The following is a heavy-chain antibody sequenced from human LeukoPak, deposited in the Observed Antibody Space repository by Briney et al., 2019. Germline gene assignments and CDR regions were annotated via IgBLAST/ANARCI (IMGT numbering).Heavy chain of an antibody. D-gene: IGHD3-3*01. Sequence: SETLSLTCAVYGGSFSGYYWSWIRQPPGKGLEWIGEINRSGSTNYNPSLKSRVTISVDTSKNQFSLKLSSVTAADTAVYYCASYDFWSGYYSWGQGTLVTVSS. CDR3: ASYDFWSGYYS. V-gene: IGHV4-34*01. CDR1: GGSFSGYY. CDR2: INRSGST. J-gene: IGHJ5*02.